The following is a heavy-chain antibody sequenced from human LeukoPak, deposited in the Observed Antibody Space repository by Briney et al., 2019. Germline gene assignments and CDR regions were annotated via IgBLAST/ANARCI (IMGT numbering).Heavy chain of an antibody. J-gene: IGHJ4*02. V-gene: IGHV3-48*01. CDR1: GFTFSDGW. Sequence: GGSLRLSCAASGFTFSDGWMNWVRQAPGKGLEWVSHISSSSSTIFYADSVKDRFTISRDNAKNSLFLQMNSLRAEDTAVYYCARGGSYSGSYYYFDYWGQGTLVTVSS. D-gene: IGHD1-26*01. CDR2: ISSSSSTI. CDR3: ARGGSYSGSYYYFDY.